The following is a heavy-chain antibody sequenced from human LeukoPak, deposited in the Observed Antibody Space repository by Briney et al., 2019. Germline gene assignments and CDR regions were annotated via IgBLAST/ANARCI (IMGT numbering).Heavy chain of an antibody. CDR3: ARGGLVVVVAATPSTTPGLLHWLDP. D-gene: IGHD2-15*01. Sequence: ASVKVSCKASGYTFTSYGISWVRQAPGQGLEWMGWISAYNGNTKYAQKALGRVTMTTDTSTSTAYMELRSLRSDDTAVYYCARGGLVVVVAATPSTTPGLLHWLDPWGQGTLVSVSS. CDR2: ISAYNGNT. V-gene: IGHV1-18*01. CDR1: GYTFTSYG. J-gene: IGHJ5*02.